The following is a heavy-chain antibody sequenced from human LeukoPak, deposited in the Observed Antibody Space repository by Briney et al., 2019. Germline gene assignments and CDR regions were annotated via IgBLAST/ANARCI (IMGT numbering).Heavy chain of an antibody. D-gene: IGHD5-18*01. J-gene: IGHJ4*02. CDR2: IRYDGGNK. CDR3: ARAISAMVADN. Sequence: GGSLRLSCAASGFTFSSYAMHWVRQAPGKGPEWVAVIRYDGGNKNYGESVKGRFTISRDNSKNTLYLQMNTLRAEDSAVYYCARAISAMVADNWGQGTLVTVSS. V-gene: IGHV3-33*08. CDR1: GFTFSSYA.